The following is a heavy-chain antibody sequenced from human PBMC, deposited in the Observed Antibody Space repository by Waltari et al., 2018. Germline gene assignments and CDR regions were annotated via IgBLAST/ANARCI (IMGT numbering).Heavy chain of an antibody. J-gene: IGHJ4*02. V-gene: IGHV4-39*01. CDR3: ARLKLYGGVDY. CDR2: IYYSGST. CDR1: GGSIRRISYY. D-gene: IGHD2-8*01. Sequence: QLQLQESGPGLVKPSATLSLTCTVSGGSIRRISYYWGWSRQPPGKGLEWIGSIYYSGSTYYNPSLKSRVTISVDTSKNQFSLKLSSVTAADTAVYYCARLKLYGGVDYWGQGTLVTVSS.